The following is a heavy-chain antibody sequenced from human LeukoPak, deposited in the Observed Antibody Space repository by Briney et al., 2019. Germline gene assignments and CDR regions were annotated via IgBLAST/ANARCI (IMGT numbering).Heavy chain of an antibody. V-gene: IGHV1-2*02. Sequence: ASVKVSCKASGGTFSSYAISWVRQAPGQGLEWMGWINPNSGGTNYAQKFQGRVTVTRDTSISTAYMELSRLRSDDTAVYYCAREPASYSSSAIYAFDIWGQGTMVTVSS. CDR3: AREPASYSSSAIYAFDI. J-gene: IGHJ3*02. D-gene: IGHD6-6*01. CDR2: INPNSGGT. CDR1: GGTFSSYA.